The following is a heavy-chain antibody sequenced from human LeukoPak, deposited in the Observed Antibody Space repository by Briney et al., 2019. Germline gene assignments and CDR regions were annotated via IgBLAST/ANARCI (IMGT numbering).Heavy chain of an antibody. V-gene: IGHV4-30-2*01. CDR2: IYHSGST. Sequence: SETLSLTCAVSGGSISSGGYSWSWIRQPPGKGLEWIGYIYHSGSTYYNPSLKSRVTISVDRSKNQFSLKLSSVTAADTAVYYCARDSCTSRGCVLAYWGQGTLVTVSS. D-gene: IGHD3-10*01. CDR3: ARDSCTSRGCVLAY. J-gene: IGHJ4*02. CDR1: GGSISSGGYS.